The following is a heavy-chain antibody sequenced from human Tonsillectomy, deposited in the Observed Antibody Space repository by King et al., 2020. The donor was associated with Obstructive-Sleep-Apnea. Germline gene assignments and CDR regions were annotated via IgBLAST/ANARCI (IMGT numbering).Heavy chain of an antibody. CDR3: AQSPDFYGTGSYFY. J-gene: IGHJ4*02. CDR1: EFTFSSYA. V-gene: IGHV3-23*04. D-gene: IGHD3-10*01. CDR2: ISGSGGSA. Sequence: VQLVESGGGLVQPGGSLRLACAASEFTFSSYAMSWVRQAPGKGLEWVSTISGSGGSAYYADSVKGRFSISRDNSKDTPYLQMNSLRAEDTAVSFCAQSPDFYGTGSYFYWGQGTLVTVSS.